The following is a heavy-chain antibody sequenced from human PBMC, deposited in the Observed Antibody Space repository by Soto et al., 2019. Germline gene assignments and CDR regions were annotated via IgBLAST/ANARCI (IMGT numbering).Heavy chain of an antibody. CDR2: IYWDDDK. Sequence: QITLKESGPTLVRPTQTLTLTCTVSGFSLDTWGVGVGWIRQSPGKAPEWLALIYWDDDKRYSPSLKNRLTITKYTSKNQVVLTLTNMDPMDTVTYYCARALGSWGSYYFDHWGQGTLVTVSS. D-gene: IGHD3-16*01. V-gene: IGHV2-5*02. CDR1: GFSLDTWGVG. CDR3: ARALGSWGSYYFDH. J-gene: IGHJ4*02.